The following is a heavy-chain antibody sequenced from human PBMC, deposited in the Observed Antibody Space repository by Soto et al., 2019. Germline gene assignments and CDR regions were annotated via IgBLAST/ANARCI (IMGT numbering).Heavy chain of an antibody. CDR1: GFTFSSYA. CDR2: ISGSGGST. J-gene: IGHJ5*02. Sequence: GGSLRLSCAASGFTFSSYAMSWVRQAPGKGLEWVSAISGSGGSTYYADSVKGRFTISRDNSKNMLYLQMNSLRAEDTAIYYCAKITIYWFDPWGQGTLVTVSS. D-gene: IGHD3-3*01. V-gene: IGHV3-23*01. CDR3: AKITIYWFDP.